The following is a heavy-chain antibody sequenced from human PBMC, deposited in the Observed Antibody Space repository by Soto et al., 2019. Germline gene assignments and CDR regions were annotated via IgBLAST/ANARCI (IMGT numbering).Heavy chain of an antibody. D-gene: IGHD4-17*01. J-gene: IGHJ4*02. Sequence: EVQLLESGGGLVQPGGSLRLSCAASGFTFSTYAMTWVRQAPGKGLEWGSTISGIGGSTYHADSVKGRFTISRDNSKNTLYKQLNSLRAEDTAVYYCAKEYGDYFDYWGQGTLVTVSS. CDR3: AKEYGDYFDY. CDR2: ISGIGGST. CDR1: GFTFSTYA. V-gene: IGHV3-23*01.